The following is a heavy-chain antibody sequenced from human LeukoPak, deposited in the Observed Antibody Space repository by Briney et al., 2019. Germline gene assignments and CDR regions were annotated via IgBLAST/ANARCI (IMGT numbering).Heavy chain of an antibody. V-gene: IGHV1-69*13. CDR3: ARSPYYCGGDCNYYYGMDV. CDR2: IIPIFGTA. CDR1: GGTFISYA. J-gene: IGHJ6*02. D-gene: IGHD2-21*02. Sequence: GASVKVSCKASGGTFISYAISWVRQAPGQGLEWMGGIIPIFGTANYAQKFQGRVTITADESTSTAYMELSSLRSEDTAVYYCARSPYYCGGDCNYYYGMDVWGQGTTVTVSS.